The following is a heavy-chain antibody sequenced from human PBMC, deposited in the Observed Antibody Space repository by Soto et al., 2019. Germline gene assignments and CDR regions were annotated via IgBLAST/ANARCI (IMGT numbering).Heavy chain of an antibody. J-gene: IGHJ5*02. CDR1: GYTFTTYA. D-gene: IGHD1-1*01. CDR3: AREKEPTGLWFGP. Sequence: QVQLVQSGAEVRKPGASVKISCQASGYTFTTYALYWVRQAPGQRREWMGWINGGDGNTRYSQKFQDRVTITRDTSASTTYMELSSLRSEDTAVYYCAREKEPTGLWFGPWGQGTLVTVSS. CDR2: INGGDGNT. V-gene: IGHV1-3*01.